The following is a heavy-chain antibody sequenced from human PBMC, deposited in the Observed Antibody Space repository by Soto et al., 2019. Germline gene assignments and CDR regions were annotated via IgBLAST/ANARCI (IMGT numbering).Heavy chain of an antibody. D-gene: IGHD3-22*01. CDR2: ISGSGGST. CDR1: GFTFSSYA. J-gene: IGHJ4*02. CDR3: AKAGYYDSSGYSYFDY. V-gene: IGHV3-23*01. Sequence: GGSLRLSCAASGFTFSSYAMSWVRQAPGKGLEWVSAISGSGGSTYYADSVKGRFTISRDNSKNTLYLQMNSLRAEDTAVYYCAKAGYYDSSGYSYFDYWGQGTLVTVSS.